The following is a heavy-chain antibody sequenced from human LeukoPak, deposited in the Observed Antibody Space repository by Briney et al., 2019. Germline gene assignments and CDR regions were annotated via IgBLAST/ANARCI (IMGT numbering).Heavy chain of an antibody. V-gene: IGHV4-34*01. CDR2: INHSGST. Sequence: PSETLSLTCAVYGGSFSGYYWSWIRQPPGKGLEWIGEINHSGSTNYNPSLKSRVTISVDTSKNQFSLKLSSVTAADTAVYYCARAGPPYYYGSGVWFDPWGQGTLVTVSS. CDR1: GGSFSGYY. CDR3: ARAGPPYYYGSGVWFDP. J-gene: IGHJ5*02. D-gene: IGHD3-10*01.